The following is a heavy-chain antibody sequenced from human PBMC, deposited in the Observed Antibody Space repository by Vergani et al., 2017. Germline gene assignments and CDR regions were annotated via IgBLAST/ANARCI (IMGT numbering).Heavy chain of an antibody. CDR3: ARDGGHLGGSSTTLYYYYGMDV. CDR1: PYTFTRYG. V-gene: IGHV1-18*04. Sequence: QVQLVQSGAEVKKPGASFPFSCNASPYTFTRYGIRWVRQAPGQALYLMGWISAYNGNTNYAQKLQGRVPMTTETSTCTAYMELRSLRSDDTAVYYCARDGGHLGGSSTTLYYYYGMDVWGQGTTVTVSS. J-gene: IGHJ6*02. CDR2: ISAYNGNT. D-gene: IGHD2-2*01.